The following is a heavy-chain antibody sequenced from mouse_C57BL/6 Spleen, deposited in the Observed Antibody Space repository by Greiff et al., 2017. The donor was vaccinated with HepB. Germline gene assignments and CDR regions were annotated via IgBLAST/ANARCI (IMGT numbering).Heavy chain of an antibody. J-gene: IGHJ1*03. CDR2: IYPGDGDT. CDR1: GYAFSSYW. CDR3: ARSSYYYGSSYEDWYFDV. D-gene: IGHD1-1*01. Sequence: QVHVKQSGAELVKPGASVKISCKASGYAFSSYWMNWVKQRPGKGLEWIGQIYPGDGDTNYNGKFKGKATLTADKSSSTAYMQLSSLTSEDSAVYFCARSSYYYGSSYEDWYFDVWGTGTTVTVSS. V-gene: IGHV1-80*01.